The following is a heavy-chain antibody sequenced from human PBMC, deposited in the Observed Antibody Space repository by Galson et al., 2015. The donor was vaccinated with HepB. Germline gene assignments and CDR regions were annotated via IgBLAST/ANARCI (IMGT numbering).Heavy chain of an antibody. Sequence: SLRLSCAASGFTFSSYSMNWVRQAPGKGLEWVSSISSSSSYIYYADSVKGRFTISRDDAKNSLYLQMNSLRAEDTAVYYCVRDTGGDYYDSSGYLHWGQGTLVTVSS. CDR2: ISSSSSYI. V-gene: IGHV3-21*01. D-gene: IGHD3-22*01. CDR1: GFTFSSYS. J-gene: IGHJ4*02. CDR3: VRDTGGDYYDSSGYLH.